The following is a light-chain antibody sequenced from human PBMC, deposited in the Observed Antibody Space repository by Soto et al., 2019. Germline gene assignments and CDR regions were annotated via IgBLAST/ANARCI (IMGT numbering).Light chain of an antibody. V-gene: IGKV3-11*01. J-gene: IGKJ1*01. CDR2: DAS. CDR3: QQYGDSPRT. Sequence: ILLTQSPSTLSLSPGDRATLSCRASQSVSSYLAWYQQKPGQAPRLLIYDASNRATGIPARFSGSGSGTDFTLTISSLEPEDFAVYYCQQYGDSPRTFGQGTKVDIK. CDR1: QSVSSY.